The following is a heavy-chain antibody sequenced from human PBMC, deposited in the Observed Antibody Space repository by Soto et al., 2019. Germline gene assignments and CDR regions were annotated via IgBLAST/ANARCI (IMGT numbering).Heavy chain of an antibody. CDR3: ARDNGYDAATLDY. D-gene: IGHD5-12*01. J-gene: IGHJ4*02. CDR2: ISSSSSNI. V-gene: IGHV3-21*02. Sequence: EVQLVESGGGLVKPGGSLRLSCAASGFTFSTCSMNWVRQAPGKGLEWVSSISSSSSNIYYADSVKGRFTISRDNAKKSRYLQMNSLRADDTAVYYCARDNGYDAATLDYWGQGTLVTVSS. CDR1: GFTFSTCS.